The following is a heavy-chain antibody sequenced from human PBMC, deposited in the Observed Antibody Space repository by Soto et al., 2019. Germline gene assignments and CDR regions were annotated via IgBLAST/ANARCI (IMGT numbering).Heavy chain of an antibody. V-gene: IGHV3-11*06. J-gene: IGHJ3*01. CDR2: ISHNSRYT. Sequence: QVQLVESGGGLVKPGGSLRLSCAASGFTFSDYFMAWIRQAPGKGLEWIAYISHNSRYTNFADSVRGRFTISRDNAKNSLYLQMNDLSAEDTAVYYCATNYQEPSDDAFDVWGQGTMVTVSS. CDR1: GFTFSDYF. D-gene: IGHD2-2*01. CDR3: ATNYQEPSDDAFDV.